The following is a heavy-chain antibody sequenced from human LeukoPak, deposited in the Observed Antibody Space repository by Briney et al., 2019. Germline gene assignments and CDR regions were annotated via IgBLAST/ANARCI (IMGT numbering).Heavy chain of an antibody. J-gene: IGHJ4*02. CDR2: ISSSSSTI. V-gene: IGHV3-48*01. Sequence: GGSLRLSCAASGLTFSSYSMNWVRQAPGKGLEWVSYISSSSSTIYYADSVKGRFTISRDNAKNSLYLQMSSLRAEDTAVYYCAREGYYDFWSGYFQGPFDYWGQGTLVTVSS. CDR3: AREGYYDFWSGYFQGPFDY. D-gene: IGHD3-3*01. CDR1: GLTFSSYS.